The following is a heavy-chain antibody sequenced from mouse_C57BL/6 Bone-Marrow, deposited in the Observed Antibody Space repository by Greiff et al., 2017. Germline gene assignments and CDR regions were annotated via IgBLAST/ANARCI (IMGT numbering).Heavy chain of an antibody. J-gene: IGHJ3*01. V-gene: IGHV1-69*01. CDR2: IDPSDSYT. D-gene: IGHD2-3*01. CDR1: GYTFTSYW. Sequence: QVQLKQPGAELVMPGASVKLSCKASGYTFTSYWMHWVKQRPGQGLEWIGEIDPSDSYTNYNQKFKGKSTLTVDKSSSTAYMQLSSLTSEDSAVDYCERFSIYDGYLWFAYWGQGTLVTVSA. CDR3: ERFSIYDGYLWFAY.